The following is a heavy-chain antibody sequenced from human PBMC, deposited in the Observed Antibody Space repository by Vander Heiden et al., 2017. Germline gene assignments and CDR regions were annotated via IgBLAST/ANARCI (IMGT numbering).Heavy chain of an antibody. CDR2: ISSSGSTI. D-gene: IGHD2-15*01. CDR1: GFTFRDYY. CDR3: AREGRGTVVTPTDLDAFDI. V-gene: IGHV3-11*01. J-gene: IGHJ3*02. Sequence: QVQLVESGGGLVKPGGSLRLSCAPSGFTFRDYYMGWIRQAPGKGLGWVSYISSSGSTIYYADSVKGRFTISRDNAKNSLYRQMNSLRAEDTAVYYCAREGRGTVVTPTDLDAFDIWGQGTMVTVSS.